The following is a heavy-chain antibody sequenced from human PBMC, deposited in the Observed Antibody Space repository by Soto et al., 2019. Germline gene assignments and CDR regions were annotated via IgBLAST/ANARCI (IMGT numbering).Heavy chain of an antibody. CDR2: IYWDDDK. J-gene: IGHJ4*02. V-gene: IGHV2-5*02. CDR3: AHKGDLGDLGDY. Sequence: QITLKESGPTLVKPTQTLTLTCTFSGFPLSTSGVGVGWIRQPPGKALEWLALIYWDDDKRYSPSLKSRLTITKDTSKNQVVLTMTNMDPVDTATYYCAHKGDLGDLGDYWGQGTLVTVSS. D-gene: IGHD2-21*02. CDR1: GFPLSTSGVG.